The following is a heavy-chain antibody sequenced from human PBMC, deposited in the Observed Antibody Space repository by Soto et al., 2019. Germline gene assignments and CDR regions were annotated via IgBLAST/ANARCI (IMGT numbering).Heavy chain of an antibody. D-gene: IGHD5-12*01. CDR2: FDPEDGET. V-gene: IGHV1-24*01. J-gene: IGHJ6*03. CDR3: ATGGRLRFLTQYYMDV. Sequence: ASVKVSCKVSGYTLTELSMHWVRQAPGNGLEWMGGFDPEDGETIYAQKFQGRVTMTEDTSTDTAYMELSSLRSEDTAVYYCATGGRLRFLTQYYMDVWGKGTTVTVSS. CDR1: GYTLTELS.